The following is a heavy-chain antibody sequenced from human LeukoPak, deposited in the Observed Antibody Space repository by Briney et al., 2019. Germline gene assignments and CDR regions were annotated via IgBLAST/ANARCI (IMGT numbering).Heavy chain of an antibody. J-gene: IGHJ4*02. CDR3: ARHYYGSGSYYNALDY. CDR2: ISSSSSYT. Sequence: GGSLRLSCAASGFTFSSYEMNWVRQAPGKGLEWVSYISSSSSYTNYADSVKGRFTISRDNAKNSLYLQMNSLRAEDTAVYYCARHYYGSGSYYNALDYWGQGTLVTVSS. D-gene: IGHD3-10*01. CDR1: GFTFSSYE. V-gene: IGHV3-21*05.